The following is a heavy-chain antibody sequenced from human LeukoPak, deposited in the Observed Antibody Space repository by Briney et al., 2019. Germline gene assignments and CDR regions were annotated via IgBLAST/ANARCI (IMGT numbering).Heavy chain of an antibody. CDR2: ISYSGTT. CDR1: GFTFSSYSMN. Sequence: GSLRLSCAASGFTFSSYSMNWVRQAPGKGLEWIGSISYSGTTYYNQSLKSRVTISVDTSKNQFSLKLNSVTAADTAVFYCAANSADYNTLGSSYKVWGQGTLVTVSS. J-gene: IGHJ4*02. D-gene: IGHD3-10*01. V-gene: IGHV4-59*05. CDR3: AANSADYNTLGSSYKV.